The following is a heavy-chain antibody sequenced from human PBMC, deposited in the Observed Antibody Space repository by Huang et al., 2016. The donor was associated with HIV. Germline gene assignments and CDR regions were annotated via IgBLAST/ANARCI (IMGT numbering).Heavy chain of an antibody. V-gene: IGHV3-21*01. Sequence: DVQLVESGGGLVKPGGSLRLSCAASGFSFDSFAMHWVRQAPGKGLEWVASCTESSKFKDYAGSLTGRFTVSRDNAKNSLYLQMNSLRPEDTAVYYCVRENYGSGSTLHWFDPWGQGTLVTVSS. J-gene: IGHJ5*02. CDR2: CTESSKFK. D-gene: IGHD3-10*01. CDR1: GFSFDSFA. CDR3: VRENYGSGSTLHWFDP.